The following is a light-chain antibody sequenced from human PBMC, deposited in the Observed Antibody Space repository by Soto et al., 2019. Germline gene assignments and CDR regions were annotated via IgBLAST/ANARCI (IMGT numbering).Light chain of an antibody. CDR3: QQRSNWPPVYT. CDR1: QSVSSN. Sequence: EIVMTQSPAPLSVSPGERATLSCRASQSVSSNLAWYQQKPGQAPRLLIYGASTRATGIPARFSGSGSGTDFTLTISSLEPGEFAVYYCQQRSNWPPVYTFGQGTKVDIK. V-gene: IGKV3-15*01. CDR2: GAS. J-gene: IGKJ2*01.